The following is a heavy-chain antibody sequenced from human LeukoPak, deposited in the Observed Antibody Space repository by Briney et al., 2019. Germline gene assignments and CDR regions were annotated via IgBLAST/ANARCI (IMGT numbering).Heavy chain of an antibody. D-gene: IGHD2-15*01. J-gene: IGHJ4*02. CDR1: GFTFGSYA. V-gene: IGHV3-23*01. CDR2: VSGSGDAT. CDR3: AKGNTGSAYSAVDH. Sequence: GGSLRLSCAASGFTFGSYALSWVCQAPGKGLEWVSTVSGSGDATYYADSVKGRFTVSRDDSKNTLHLQMDSLRAEDTALYYCAKGNTGSAYSAVDHWGQGTLVTVSS.